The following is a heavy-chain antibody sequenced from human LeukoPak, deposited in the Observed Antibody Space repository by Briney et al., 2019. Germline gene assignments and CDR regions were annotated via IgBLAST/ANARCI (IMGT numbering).Heavy chain of an antibody. V-gene: IGHV1-2*04. CDR1: GYTFTGYY. Sequence: ASVKVSCKASGYTFTGYYMHWVRQAPGQGLEWMGWINPNSGGTNYAHKFQGWVTMTRDTSISTAYKELSRLRSDNTAVYYCARGGVVAATSWFDPWGQGTLVTVSS. J-gene: IGHJ5*02. CDR3: ARGGVVAATSWFDP. D-gene: IGHD2-15*01. CDR2: INPNSGGT.